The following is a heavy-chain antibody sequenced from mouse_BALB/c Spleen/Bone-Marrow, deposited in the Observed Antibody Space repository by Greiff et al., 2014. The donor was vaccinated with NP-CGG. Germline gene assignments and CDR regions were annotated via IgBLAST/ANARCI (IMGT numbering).Heavy chain of an antibody. Sequence: QVQLQQSGAELARPGASVKLSCKASGYTFTSYWMQWVKQRPGRGLQWIGAIYPGDGDTRYTQKFRGKATFTADKSSNKAYMQLISLISEDATAYFCASPYGNDDAMDYWGQGTSVTVSS. V-gene: IGHV1-87*01. D-gene: IGHD2-2*01. CDR2: IYPGDGDT. J-gene: IGHJ4*01. CDR3: ASPYGNDDAMDY. CDR1: GYTFTSYW.